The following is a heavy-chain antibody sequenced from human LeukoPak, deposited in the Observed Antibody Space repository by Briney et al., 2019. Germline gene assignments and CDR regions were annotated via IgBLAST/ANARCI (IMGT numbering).Heavy chain of an antibody. J-gene: IGHJ4*02. CDR2: IYYSGTT. CDR1: GGSISSSSYS. CDR3: ARLRFDFWSGYTHPYFDY. Sequence: WETLSLTCTVSGGSISSSSYSWGWIRQPLGKGLEWIGSIYYSGTTYYNPSLKSRVTISVDTSKIQFSLKLSSVAATDTAVYFCARLRFDFWSGYTHPYFDYWGQGTLVTVSS. D-gene: IGHD3-3*01. V-gene: IGHV4-39*01.